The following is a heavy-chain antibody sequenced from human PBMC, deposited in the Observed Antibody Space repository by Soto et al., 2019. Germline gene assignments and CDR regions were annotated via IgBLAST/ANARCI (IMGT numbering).Heavy chain of an antibody. CDR1: GFTFSSYG. CDR2: ISYDGSNK. V-gene: IGHV3-30*18. CDR3: AKDRLNYYGSGSPSREASFGFDY. D-gene: IGHD3-10*01. J-gene: IGHJ4*02. Sequence: GGSLRLSCAASGFTFSSYGMHWVRQAPGKGLEWVAVISYDGSNKYYADSVKGRFTISRDNSKNTLYLQMNSLRAEDTAVYYCAKDRLNYYGSGSPSREASFGFDYWGQGTLVTVSS.